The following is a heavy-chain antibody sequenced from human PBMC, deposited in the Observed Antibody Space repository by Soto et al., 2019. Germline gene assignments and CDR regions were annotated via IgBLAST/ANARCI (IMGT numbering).Heavy chain of an antibody. Sequence: SETLSLTCTVTGVSVSSAGYYWTWIRQHPGKGLEWIGYISYSGITYYNPSLKSRVTISVDTSKSQFSLKLNSVTAADTAVYYCARFVNYYYYGMDVWGQGTTVTVSS. CDR2: ISYSGIT. CDR3: ARFVNYYYYGMDV. V-gene: IGHV4-31*03. D-gene: IGHD2-21*01. J-gene: IGHJ6*02. CDR1: GVSVSSAGYY.